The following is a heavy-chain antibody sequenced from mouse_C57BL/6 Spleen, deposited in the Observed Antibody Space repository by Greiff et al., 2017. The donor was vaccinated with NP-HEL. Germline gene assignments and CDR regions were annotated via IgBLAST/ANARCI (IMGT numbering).Heavy chain of an antibody. D-gene: IGHD2-4*01. CDR2: INPYNGGT. Sequence: VQLQQSGPVLVKPGASVKMSCKASGYTFTDYYMNWVKQSPGKSLEWIGVINPYNGGTSYNQKFKGKATLTVDKSSSTAYMELNSLTSEDSAVYYCARGDYDGYAMDYWGQGTSVTVSS. J-gene: IGHJ4*01. CDR3: ARGDYDGYAMDY. V-gene: IGHV1-19*01. CDR1: GYTFTDYY.